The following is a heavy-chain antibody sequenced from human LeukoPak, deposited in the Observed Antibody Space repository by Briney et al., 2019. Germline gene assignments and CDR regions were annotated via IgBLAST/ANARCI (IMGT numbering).Heavy chain of an antibody. V-gene: IGHV3-21*01. D-gene: IGHD4-11*01. J-gene: IGHJ6*02. CDR2: ISGSGSYK. CDR1: GFTFSSYA. CDR3: ARAPHYSNYGPYYYGMDV. Sequence: PGGSLRLSCAASGFTFSSYAMSWVRQAPGKGLEWISSISGSGSYKHYADSVKGRFTISRDNAKNSLYLQMNSLRAEDTAVYYCARAPHYSNYGPYYYGMDVWGQGTTVTVSS.